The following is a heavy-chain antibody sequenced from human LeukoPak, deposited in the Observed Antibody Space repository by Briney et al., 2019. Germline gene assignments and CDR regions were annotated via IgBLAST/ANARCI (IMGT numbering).Heavy chain of an antibody. Sequence: GGSLRLSCAASGFTFSSYWMHWVRQAPGKGLVWVSRINSDGSSTSYADSVKGRFTISRDNAKNSLYLQMNSLRDEDTAVYYCVTDGENLLVRAIDYWGQGTLVTVSS. CDR1: GFTFSSYW. J-gene: IGHJ4*02. CDR3: VTDGENLLVRAIDY. D-gene: IGHD3-10*01. V-gene: IGHV3-74*01. CDR2: INSDGSST.